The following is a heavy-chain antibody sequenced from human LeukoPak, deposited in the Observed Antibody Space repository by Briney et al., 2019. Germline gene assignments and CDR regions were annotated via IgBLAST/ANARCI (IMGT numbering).Heavy chain of an antibody. Sequence: ASVKVSCKASGYTFTSYGISWVRQAPGQGLEWMGWISAYNGNTNYTQKLQGRVTMTTDTSTSTAYMELRSLRSDDTAVYYCARDGAATAMARDAFDIWGQGTMVTVSS. D-gene: IGHD5-18*01. V-gene: IGHV1-18*01. CDR1: GYTFTSYG. CDR2: ISAYNGNT. CDR3: ARDGAATAMARDAFDI. J-gene: IGHJ3*02.